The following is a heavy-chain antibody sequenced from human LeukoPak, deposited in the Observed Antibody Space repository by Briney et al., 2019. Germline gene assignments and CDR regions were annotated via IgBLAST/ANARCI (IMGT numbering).Heavy chain of an antibody. CDR3: ARPARAGRDGYSSSWYYY. D-gene: IGHD6-13*01. V-gene: IGHV3-23*01. CDR1: GFTFSSYA. J-gene: IGHJ4*02. Sequence: GGSLRLSCAASGFTFSSYAMSWVRQAPGKGLEWVSAISGSGGSTYYADSVKGRFTISRDNSKITLYLQMNSLRSEDTAVYYCARPARAGRDGYSSSWYYYWGQGTLVTVSS. CDR2: ISGSGGST.